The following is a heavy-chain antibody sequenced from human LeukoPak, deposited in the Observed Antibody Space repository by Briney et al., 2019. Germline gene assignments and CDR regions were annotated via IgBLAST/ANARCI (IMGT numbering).Heavy chain of an antibody. CDR1: GYTFTNYY. D-gene: IGHD3-22*01. V-gene: IGHV7-4-1*02. Sequence: ASVKVSCKASGYTFTNYYIHWVRQAPGQGLEWMGWINTNTGNPTYAQGFTGRFVFSLDTSVSTAYLQISSLKAEDTAVYYCARERAPLYYYDSSGYWGYFDYWGQGTLVTVSS. J-gene: IGHJ4*02. CDR3: ARERAPLYYYDSSGYWGYFDY. CDR2: INTNTGNP.